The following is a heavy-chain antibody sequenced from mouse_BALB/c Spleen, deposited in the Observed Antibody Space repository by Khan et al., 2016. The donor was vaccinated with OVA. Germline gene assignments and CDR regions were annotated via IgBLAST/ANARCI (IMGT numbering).Heavy chain of an antibody. V-gene: IGHV2-6-7*01. CDR3: ARAYYGNYREAMDY. Sequence: QVQLKQSGPGLVAPSQSLSITCTVSGFSLTGYGVNWVRQPPGKGLEWLGMIWGDGSTDYNSALKYRLSISKDNSKSQAFLQMNSLQTDDTAMYYCARAYYGNYREAMDYWGQGTSVTVSS. D-gene: IGHD2-10*01. J-gene: IGHJ4*01. CDR1: GFSLTGYG. CDR2: IWGDGST.